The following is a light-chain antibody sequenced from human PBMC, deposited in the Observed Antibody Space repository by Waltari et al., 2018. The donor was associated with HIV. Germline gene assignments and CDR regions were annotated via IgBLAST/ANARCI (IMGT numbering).Light chain of an antibody. CDR1: TSNIGSNY. CDR2: RND. J-gene: IGLJ2*01. V-gene: IGLV1-47*01. Sequence: SVVTQPPSASGTPGQRVTISCSGNTSNIGSNYVFWYQHLPGTAPKLPFHRNDPPPSGVPDRVSVSTSGTSASLAISGLRSEDEADYYCVTWDDSLRGVVVGGGTKVAVL. CDR3: VTWDDSLRGVV.